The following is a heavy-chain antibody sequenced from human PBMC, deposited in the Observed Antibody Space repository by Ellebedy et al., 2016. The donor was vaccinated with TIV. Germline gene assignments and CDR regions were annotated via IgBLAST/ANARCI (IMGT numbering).Heavy chain of an antibody. J-gene: IGHJ2*01. V-gene: IGHV1-18*01. Sequence: ASVKVSCXASGYTFTSYGISWVRQAPGQGLEWMGWISAYNGNTNYAQKLQGRVTMTTDTSTSTAYMELRSLRSDDTAVYYCARVPHCSSTSCYTSGSPYWYFDLWGRGTLVTVSS. CDR3: ARVPHCSSTSCYTSGSPYWYFDL. CDR2: ISAYNGNT. D-gene: IGHD2-2*02. CDR1: GYTFTSYG.